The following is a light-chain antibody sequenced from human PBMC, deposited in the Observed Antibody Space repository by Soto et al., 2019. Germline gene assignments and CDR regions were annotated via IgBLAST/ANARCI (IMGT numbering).Light chain of an antibody. J-gene: IGLJ2*01. V-gene: IGLV2-11*01. CDR3: CSYVGTDNVI. CDR1: SNDVGGYPY. Sequence: QSVLTQPRSVSGSPGQSVTISCTGTSNDVGGYPYVSWYQQHPGTAPKLMIYDVTQRPSGVPDRFSGSKSGNTASLTISGLQGEDEANYYCCSYVGTDNVIFGGGTQLTVL. CDR2: DVT.